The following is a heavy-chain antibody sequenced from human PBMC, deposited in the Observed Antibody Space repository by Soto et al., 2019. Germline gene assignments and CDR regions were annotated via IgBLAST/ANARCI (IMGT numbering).Heavy chain of an antibody. Sequence: ASVKVPCKASGYTFAHYGLSWVRQAPGQGLEWMGWISGNNGATNCEPKMQGRVTMTIDTSTDTAYMNLRSLTSNDASYCFCARELKYVVALGNWFDSWGQGTLVTVSS. CDR2: ISGNNGAT. J-gene: IGHJ5*01. D-gene: IGHD1-26*01. CDR3: ARELKYVVALGNWFDS. CDR1: GYTFAHYG. V-gene: IGHV1-18*04.